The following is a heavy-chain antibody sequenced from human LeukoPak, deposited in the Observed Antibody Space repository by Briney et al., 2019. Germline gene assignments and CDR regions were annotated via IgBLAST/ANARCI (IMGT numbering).Heavy chain of an antibody. CDR2: INHSGST. CDR1: GGSFSGYY. V-gene: IGHV4-34*01. J-gene: IGHJ4*02. CDR3: ARPFIRVVAATVYPS. Sequence: SETLSFTCAVYGGSFSGYYWSWIRQPPGKGLEWIGEINHSGSTNYNPSLKSRVTISVDTSKNQFSLKLSSVTAADTAVYYCARPFIRVVAATVYPSWGQGTLVTVSS. D-gene: IGHD2-15*01.